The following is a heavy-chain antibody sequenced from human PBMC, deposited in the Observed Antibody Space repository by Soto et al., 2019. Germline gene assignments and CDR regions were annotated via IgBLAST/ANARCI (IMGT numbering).Heavy chain of an antibody. Sequence: PGGSLRLSCAASGFTFSSYAMHWVRQAPGKGLEWVAVISYDGSNKYYADSVKDRFTISRDNSKNTLYLQMNSLRAEDTAVYYCARDSLFTMIVVVTTYGMDVWGQGTTVTVSS. V-gene: IGHV3-30-3*01. CDR1: GFTFSSYA. CDR2: ISYDGSNK. J-gene: IGHJ6*02. CDR3: ARDSLFTMIVVVTTYGMDV. D-gene: IGHD3-22*01.